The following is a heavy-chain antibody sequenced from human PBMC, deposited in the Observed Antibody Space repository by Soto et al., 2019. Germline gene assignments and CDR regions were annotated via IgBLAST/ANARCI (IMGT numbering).Heavy chain of an antibody. D-gene: IGHD2-8*02. V-gene: IGHV1-18*01. Sequence: QVQLLQSGGEVKKPGASVKVSCNSSDHTFTYYGINWVRLAPGQGLEWMGWISGYNGNTKYAQKFQDRVTMSADTSTRTAYMEMRSLTSDDTAVYFCAPTGGHYFGLDVWGQGTTVTVSS. CDR1: DHTFTYYG. J-gene: IGHJ6*02. CDR2: ISGYNGNT. CDR3: APTGGHYFGLDV.